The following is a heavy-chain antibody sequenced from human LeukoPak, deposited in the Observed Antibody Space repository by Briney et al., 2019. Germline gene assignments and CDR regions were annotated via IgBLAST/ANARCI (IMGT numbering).Heavy chain of an antibody. V-gene: IGHV5-51*01. J-gene: IGHJ5*02. CDR1: GYSFTSYW. CDR2: IYPGDSDT. CDR3: ARLGDVVVPAATGWFDP. Sequence: GESLKISCKGSGYSFTSYWIGWVRQMPGKGLEWMGIIYPGDSDTRYSPSFQGQVTISADKSISTAYLQWSSLKASDTAMYYCARLGDVVVPAATGWFDPWGQGTLVTVSS. D-gene: IGHD2-2*01.